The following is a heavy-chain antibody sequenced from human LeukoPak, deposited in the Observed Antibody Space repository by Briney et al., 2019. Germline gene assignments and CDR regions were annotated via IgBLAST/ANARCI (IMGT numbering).Heavy chain of an antibody. CDR2: IYDSGTT. CDR3: ASHWGGY. Sequence: GGSLRLSCAASGFPVSTNYMSWVRQAPGKGLEWVSIIYDSGTTHYADSVKGRFTISRDNLRNTLYLQMNSLRAEDTAVYYCASHWGGYWGQGTLVTVSS. J-gene: IGHJ4*02. D-gene: IGHD3-16*01. CDR1: GFPVSTNY. V-gene: IGHV3-53*01.